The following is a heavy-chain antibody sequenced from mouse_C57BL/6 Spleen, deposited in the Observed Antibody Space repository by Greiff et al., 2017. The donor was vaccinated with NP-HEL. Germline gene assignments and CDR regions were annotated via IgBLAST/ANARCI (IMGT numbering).Heavy chain of an antibody. D-gene: IGHD2-1*01. Sequence: EVQGVESGGGLVQPGGSLKLSCAASGFTFSDYYMYWVRQTPEKRLEWVAYISNGGGSTYYPDTVKGRFTISRDNAKNTLYLQMSRLKSEDTAMYYCARLNGNSPYGYAMDYWGQGTSVTVSS. CDR3: ARLNGNSPYGYAMDY. V-gene: IGHV5-12*01. CDR2: ISNGGGST. J-gene: IGHJ4*01. CDR1: GFTFSDYY.